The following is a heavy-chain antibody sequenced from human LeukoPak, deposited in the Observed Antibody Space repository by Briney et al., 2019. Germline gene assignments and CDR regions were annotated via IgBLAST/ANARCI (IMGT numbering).Heavy chain of an antibody. J-gene: IGHJ3*02. CDR3: ARNYYDSSGYYIEAFDI. D-gene: IGHD3-22*01. CDR2: IYYSGST. CDR1: GGSISSYY. Sequence: PETLSLTCTVSGGSISSYYWRWIRQPPGKGLERIGYIYYSGSTNYNTSLKSRVTISVDTSKNQFSLKLSSVTAADTAVYYCARNYYDSSGYYIEAFDIWGQGTMVTVSS. V-gene: IGHV4-59*08.